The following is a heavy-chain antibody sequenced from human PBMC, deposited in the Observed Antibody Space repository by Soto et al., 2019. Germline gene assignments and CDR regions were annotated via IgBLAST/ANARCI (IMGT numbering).Heavy chain of an antibody. D-gene: IGHD3-22*01. Sequence: QVQLVESGGGVVQPGRSLRLSCAASGFTFSSYGMHWVRQAPGKGLEWVAVIWYDGSNKYYADSVKGRFTISRDNSKNTLYLQMNSRRAEDTAVYYCARGGDYYDSSGYYYYYGMDVWGQGTTVTVSS. CDR3: ARGGDYYDSSGYYYYYGMDV. J-gene: IGHJ6*02. CDR2: IWYDGSNK. CDR1: GFTFSSYG. V-gene: IGHV3-33*01.